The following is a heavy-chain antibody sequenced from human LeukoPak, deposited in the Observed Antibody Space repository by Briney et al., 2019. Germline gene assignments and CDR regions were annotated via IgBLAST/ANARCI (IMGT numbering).Heavy chain of an antibody. CDR1: GGSISSYY. CDR3: ARVRYSDSSVLTRKRSYYFDY. V-gene: IGHV4-4*07. D-gene: IGHD3-22*01. CDR2: ISTSGST. J-gene: IGHJ4*02. Sequence: SETLSLTCTVSGGSISSYYWSWIRQPAGKGLESIGHISTSGSTNFNPSLKSRVTMSVDTSKNQFSLKLSSVTAADTAVYYCARVRYSDSSVLTRKRSYYFDYWGQGTLVTVSS.